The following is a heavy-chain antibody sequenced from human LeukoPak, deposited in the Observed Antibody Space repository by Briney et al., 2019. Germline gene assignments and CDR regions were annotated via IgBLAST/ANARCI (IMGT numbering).Heavy chain of an antibody. V-gene: IGHV3-21*01. D-gene: IGHD3-9*01. CDR3: ARDLRRYFDWLYGLDV. Sequence: GGSLRLSCAASGFTFSTYAMSWVRQAPGKGLEWVSSISSSSSYIYYADSVKGRFTISRDNAKNSLYLQMNSLRAEDTAVYYCARDLRRYFDWLYGLDVWGKGTTVTVSS. CDR1: GFTFSTYA. J-gene: IGHJ6*04. CDR2: ISSSSSYI.